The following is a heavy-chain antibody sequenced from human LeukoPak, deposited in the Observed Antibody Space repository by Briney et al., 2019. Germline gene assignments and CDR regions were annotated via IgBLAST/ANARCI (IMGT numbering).Heavy chain of an antibody. V-gene: IGHV4-34*01. J-gene: IGHJ4*02. D-gene: IGHD6-19*01. CDR1: GGSFSGYY. CDR3: ARPLSYRRGPPQN. CDR2: INHSGST. Sequence: SETLSLTCAVYGGSFSGYYWSWIRQPPGKGLEWIGEINHSGSTNHNPSLKSRVTISVDTSKNQFSLKLSSVTAADTAVYYCARPLSYRRGPPQNWGQGTLVTVSS.